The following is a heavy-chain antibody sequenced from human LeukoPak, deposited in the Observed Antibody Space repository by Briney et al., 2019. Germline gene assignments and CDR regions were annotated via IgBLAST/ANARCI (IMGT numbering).Heavy chain of an antibody. CDR2: IYPGDSDA. CDR3: ARQTNYDFLIGYFDH. CDR1: EYSFSNNW. V-gene: IGHV5-51*01. D-gene: IGHD3-3*01. Sequence: GESLKISCKGSEYSFSNNWIAGVRQMPGKGLEWMGIIYPGDSDARYSPSFQGQVTISVDKSVSAAYLQWSSLKASDTAIYYCARQTNYDFLIGYFDHWGQGTLVTVSS. J-gene: IGHJ4*02.